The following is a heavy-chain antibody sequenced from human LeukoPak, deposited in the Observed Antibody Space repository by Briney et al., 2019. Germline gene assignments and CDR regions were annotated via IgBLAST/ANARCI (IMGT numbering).Heavy chain of an antibody. V-gene: IGHV1-2*04. CDR1: GYTFTGYY. CDR3: GRGAAGYSGGFGGGMDV. CDR2: INPNSGGT. J-gene: IGHJ6*04. D-gene: IGHD6-19*01. Sequence: GASVKVSCKASGYTFTGYYMHWVRQAPGQGLEWMGWINPNSGGTNYAQKFQGWVTMTRDTSISTAYMELSRLTFDDTAIYYCGRGAAGYSGGFGGGMDVWGKGTTVTVSS.